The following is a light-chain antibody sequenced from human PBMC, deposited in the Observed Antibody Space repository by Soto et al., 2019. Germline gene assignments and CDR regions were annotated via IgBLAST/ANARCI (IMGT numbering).Light chain of an antibody. CDR1: SRDVGGYNY. J-gene: IGLJ1*01. Sequence: QSFLTQPASVSGSPVQSITISCTGTSRDVGGYNYVSWYQQHPGKAPKLMIYEVSNRPSGVSNRFSGSKSGNTASLTISGLQDEDEADYYCSPYTSSSXLYVFGTGTKVXV. CDR3: SPYTSSSXLYV. V-gene: IGLV2-14*01. CDR2: EVS.